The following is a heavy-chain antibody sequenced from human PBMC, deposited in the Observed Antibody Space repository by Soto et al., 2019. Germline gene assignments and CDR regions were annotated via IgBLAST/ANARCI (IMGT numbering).Heavy chain of an antibody. V-gene: IGHV3-11*01. CDR3: VRDSGEAAGGRIYYYGMDV. Sequence: PGGSLRLSCAASGFTFSDYYMSWIRQAPGKGLDWLSYISSGSATIHYADSLKGRFTASRDNAKNSLYLQMNSLRAEDTAVYYCVRDSGEAAGGRIYYYGMDVWGQGTTVNVSS. CDR1: GFTFSDYY. CDR2: ISSGSATI. J-gene: IGHJ6*02. D-gene: IGHD6-13*01.